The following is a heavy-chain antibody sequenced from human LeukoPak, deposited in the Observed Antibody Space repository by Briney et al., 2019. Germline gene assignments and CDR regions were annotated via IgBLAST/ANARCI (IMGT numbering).Heavy chain of an antibody. V-gene: IGHV4-61*02. CDR2: IYTSGST. CDR3: AXDXRXCSSTSCPTYYYYYYMDX. CDR1: GGSISSGSYY. D-gene: IGHD2-2*01. J-gene: IGHJ6*03. Sequence: SQTLSLTCTVSGGSISSGSYYWSWIRQPAGKGLEWIGRIYTSGSTNYNPSLKSRVTISVDTSKNQFSLKLSSVTAADTAVYYCAXDXRXCSSTSCPTYYYYYYMDXWGKGXXVTV.